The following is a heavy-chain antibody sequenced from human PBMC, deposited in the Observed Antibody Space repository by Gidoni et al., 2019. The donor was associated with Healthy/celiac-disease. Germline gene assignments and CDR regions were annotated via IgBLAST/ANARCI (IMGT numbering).Heavy chain of an antibody. CDR3: ARGGVELLWFGELSHFDY. V-gene: IGHV1-2*02. J-gene: IGHJ4*02. D-gene: IGHD3-10*01. CDR1: GYTFPGYY. Sequence: QVQLVQSGAEAKKPGASVKVSCKASGYTFPGYYMHWVRQAPGQGLEWMGWINPNSGGTNYAQKFQGRVTMTRDTSISTAYMELSRLRSDDTAVYYCARGGVELLWFGELSHFDYWGQGTLVTVSS. CDR2: INPNSGGT.